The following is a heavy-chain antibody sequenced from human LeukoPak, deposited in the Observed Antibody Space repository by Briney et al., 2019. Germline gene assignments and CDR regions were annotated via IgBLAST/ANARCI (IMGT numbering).Heavy chain of an antibody. CDR3: ARDVGEYCSSTNCYASHY. V-gene: IGHV4-59*01. CDR2: IYYSGNT. Sequence: KTSETLSLTCTVSGGSISSYYWSWIRQPPGKGLEWIGYIYYSGNTNYNPSLKSRVTISVDTSKNQFSLKLSSVTAADTAVYYCARDVGEYCSSTNCYASHYWGQGTLVTVSS. D-gene: IGHD2-2*01. CDR1: GGSISSYY. J-gene: IGHJ4*02.